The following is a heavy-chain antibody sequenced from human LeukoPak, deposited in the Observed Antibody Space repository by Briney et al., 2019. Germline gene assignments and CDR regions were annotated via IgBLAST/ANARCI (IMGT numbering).Heavy chain of an antibody. J-gene: IGHJ3*02. D-gene: IGHD1-1*01. CDR2: INHSGST. CDR1: GGSFSGYY. V-gene: IGHV4-34*01. Sequence: SETLSLTCAVYGGSFSGYYWNWIRQPPGKGLEWIGVINHSGSTNYNPSLKSRVTISVDKSKNQFSLKLSSVTAADTAVYYCARKGGTWGTTSHAFDIWGQGTMVTVSS. CDR3: ARKGGTWGTTSHAFDI.